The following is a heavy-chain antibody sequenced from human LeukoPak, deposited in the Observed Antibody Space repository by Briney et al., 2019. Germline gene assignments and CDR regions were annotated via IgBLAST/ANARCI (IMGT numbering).Heavy chain of an antibody. CDR3: ARDAGHSSGWPHALP. J-gene: IGHJ5*02. V-gene: IGHV4-38-2*02. CDR1: GYSISSGYY. Sequence: SETLSLTCTVSGYSISSGYYWGWIRQPPGKGLEWIGSIYHSGSTYYNPSLKSRVTISVDTSKNQFSLKLSSVIAADTAVYYCARDAGHSSGWPHALPWGQGTLVTVSS. D-gene: IGHD6-19*01. CDR2: IYHSGST.